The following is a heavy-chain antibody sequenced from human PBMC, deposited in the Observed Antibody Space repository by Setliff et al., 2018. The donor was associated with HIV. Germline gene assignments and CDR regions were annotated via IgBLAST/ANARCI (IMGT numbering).Heavy chain of an antibody. CDR2: ISGSGGST. CDR1: GFSLSDAW. D-gene: IGHD3-22*01. V-gene: IGHV3-23*01. Sequence: GGSLRLSCAVSGFSLSDAWMSWVRQAPGKGLEWVSAISGSGGSTYYADSVKGRFTISRDNSKNKVYLQMNNLRAEDTAVYYCATDSSGYYLGGFDYWGQGTLVTVSS. CDR3: ATDSSGYYLGGFDY. J-gene: IGHJ4*02.